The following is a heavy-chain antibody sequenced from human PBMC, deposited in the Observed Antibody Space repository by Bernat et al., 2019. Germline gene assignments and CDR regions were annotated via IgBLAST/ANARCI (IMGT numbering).Heavy chain of an antibody. CDR1: GFTFDDYA. D-gene: IGHD1-1*01. Sequence: EVQLVESGGGLVQPGRSLRLSCAASGFTFDDYAMHWVRQAPGKGLEWVSGISWNSATIAYADSVKDRFTISRDNAKNSLYLQMNSLRGEDTALYYCAKELSAGERFHYMDVWGIGTTVTVSS. V-gene: IGHV3-9*01. J-gene: IGHJ6*03. CDR3: AKELSAGERFHYMDV. CDR2: ISWNSATI.